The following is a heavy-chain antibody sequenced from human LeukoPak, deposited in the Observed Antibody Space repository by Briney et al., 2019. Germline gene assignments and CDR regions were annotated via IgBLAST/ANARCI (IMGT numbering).Heavy chain of an antibody. Sequence: SGTLSLTCVVSGESISSSNWWSWVRQPPGRGLEWIGEIYHSGNTNYNPSLESRVTISVDTSKNQLSLKLSSVTAADTAVYYCARDKPPIAAARPGVFDIWGQGTMVTVSS. CDR1: GESISSSNW. V-gene: IGHV4-4*02. J-gene: IGHJ3*02. CDR3: ARDKPPIAAARPGVFDI. CDR2: IYHSGNT. D-gene: IGHD6-13*01.